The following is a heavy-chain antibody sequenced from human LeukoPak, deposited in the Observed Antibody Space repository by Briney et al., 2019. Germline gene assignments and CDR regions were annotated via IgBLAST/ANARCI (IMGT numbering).Heavy chain of an antibody. CDR2: MNPNSGNT. Sequence: ASVKVSCKASGYTFTSYYMHWVRQATGQGLEWMGWMNPNSGNTGYAQKFQGRVTMTRNTSISTAYMELSSLRSEDTAVYYCARGSDYYDSSGYYELDYWGQGTLVTVSS. D-gene: IGHD3-22*01. CDR3: ARGSDYYDSSGYYELDY. J-gene: IGHJ4*02. CDR1: GYTFTSYY. V-gene: IGHV1-8*02.